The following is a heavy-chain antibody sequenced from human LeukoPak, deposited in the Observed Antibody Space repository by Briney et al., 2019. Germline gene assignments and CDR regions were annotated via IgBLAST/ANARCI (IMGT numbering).Heavy chain of an antibody. CDR2: INTHSGNP. D-gene: IGHD4-11*01. CDR1: GYTFTSYA. Sequence: ASVKVSCKASGYTFTSYAMNWVRQAPGQGLEWMGWINTHSGNPTYAPAFTGRFVFSLDTSVSTAYLQISSLKAEDTAVYYCARIATVTNWNWFDPWGQGTLVTVSS. J-gene: IGHJ5*02. CDR3: ARIATVTNWNWFDP. V-gene: IGHV7-4-1*02.